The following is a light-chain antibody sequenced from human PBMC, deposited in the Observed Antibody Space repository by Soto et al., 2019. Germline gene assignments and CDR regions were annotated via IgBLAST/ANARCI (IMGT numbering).Light chain of an antibody. V-gene: IGKV3D-15*01. Sequence: ELVLTQSPGTLSLSPGERATLSCRASQSVNTKYLAWYQQKPGQAPRLVIYDASNRAAGIPDRFSGSGSGTEFTLTISSLKSEDFAVYYCQQYNNWPRTFGQGTKVDIK. CDR2: DAS. CDR1: QSVNTK. CDR3: QQYNNWPRT. J-gene: IGKJ1*01.